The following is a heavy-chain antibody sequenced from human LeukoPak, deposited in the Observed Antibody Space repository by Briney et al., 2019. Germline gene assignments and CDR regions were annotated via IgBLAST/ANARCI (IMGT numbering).Heavy chain of an antibody. Sequence: ASVKVSCKASGYTFTSYAMNWVRQAPGQGLEWMGWISAYNGNTNYAQKLQGRVTMTTDTSTSTAYMELRSLRSDDTAVYYCARAPADYYMDVWGKGTTVTISS. CDR2: ISAYNGNT. V-gene: IGHV1-18*01. D-gene: IGHD6-25*01. J-gene: IGHJ6*03. CDR1: GYTFTSYA. CDR3: ARAPADYYMDV.